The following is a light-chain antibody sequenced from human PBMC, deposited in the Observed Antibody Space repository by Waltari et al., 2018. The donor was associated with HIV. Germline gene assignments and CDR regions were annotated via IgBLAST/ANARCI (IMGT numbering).Light chain of an antibody. CDR3: SSYSRQGDSYI. CDR2: VVR. V-gene: IGLV2-14*01. J-gene: IGLJ1*01. CDR1: PGDSGSVHC. Sequence: QSVLPHTASMTVFPGQSITIHWTSSPGDSGSVHCVPRLQNYPDQAPTLIIFVVRSRPSGVSSRFSGSKSGNSASLTISGLQTEDEAIYFCSSYSRQGDSYIFGTGT.